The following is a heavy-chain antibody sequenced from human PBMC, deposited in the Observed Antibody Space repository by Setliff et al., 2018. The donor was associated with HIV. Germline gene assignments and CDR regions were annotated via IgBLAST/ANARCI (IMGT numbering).Heavy chain of an antibody. Sequence: PSETLSLTCTVSGGSISSYYWSWIRQPPGKGLEWIGYIYYSGSTNYNPSFKSRVTISVDTSKNQFSLKLSSVTAADTAVYYCARGAELLWFGELHNIPYFDYWGQGTLVTVSS. CDR2: IYYSGST. J-gene: IGHJ4*02. CDR3: ARGAELLWFGELHNIPYFDY. V-gene: IGHV4-59*01. D-gene: IGHD3-10*01. CDR1: GGSISSYY.